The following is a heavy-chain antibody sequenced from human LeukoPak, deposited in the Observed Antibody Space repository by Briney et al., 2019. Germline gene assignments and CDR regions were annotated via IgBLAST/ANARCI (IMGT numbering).Heavy chain of an antibody. D-gene: IGHD5-18*01. CDR2: ISSSGPPT. CDR1: GFTFSDHE. Sequence: GGSLRLSCVVSGFTFSDHEMNWVRQAPGKGLEYVSYISSSGPPTYYSDAVKGRFTVSRDNAKNSMFLEMNDLRAEDTAVYYCARNLYDSHSCWGQGTLVTVSS. J-gene: IGHJ4*02. V-gene: IGHV3-48*03. CDR3: ARNLYDSHSC.